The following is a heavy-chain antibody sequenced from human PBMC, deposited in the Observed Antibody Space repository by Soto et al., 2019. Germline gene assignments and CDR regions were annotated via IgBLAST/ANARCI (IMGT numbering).Heavy chain of an antibody. Sequence: ASVKVSCKVSGYTLTELSMHWVRQAPGKGLEWMGGFDPEDGETIYAQKFQGRVTMTEDTSTDTAYMELSSLRSEDTAVYYCATGGGLQYYYGMDVWGQGTTVTVSS. J-gene: IGHJ6*02. CDR3: ATGGGLQYYYGMDV. V-gene: IGHV1-24*01. CDR2: FDPEDGET. D-gene: IGHD5-18*01. CDR1: GYTLTELS.